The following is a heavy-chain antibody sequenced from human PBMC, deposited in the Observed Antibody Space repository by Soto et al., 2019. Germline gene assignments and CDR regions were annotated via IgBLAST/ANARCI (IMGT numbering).Heavy chain of an antibody. V-gene: IGHV3-30*18. D-gene: IGHD1-26*01. CDR3: AKNGPPTVDYYYGMDV. J-gene: IGHJ6*02. Sequence: GGSLRLSCAASGFTFSSYGMHWVRQAPGKGLEWVAVISCDGSNKYYADSVKGRFTISRDNSKNTLYLQMNSLRAEDTAVYYCAKNGPPTVDYYYGMDVWGQGTTVTVSS. CDR1: GFTFSSYG. CDR2: ISCDGSNK.